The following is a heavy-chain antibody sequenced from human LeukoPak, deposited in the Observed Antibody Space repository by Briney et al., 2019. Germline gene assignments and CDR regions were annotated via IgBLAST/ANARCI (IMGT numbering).Heavy chain of an antibody. CDR1: GDSITRGSYY. V-gene: IGHV4-39*07. J-gene: IGHJ4*02. CDR2: IYSTGTT. Sequence: ASETLSLTCTVSGDSITRGSYYWGWIRQTPGKGLEWIGNIYSTGTTSYNPSVKSRVTMSVDTSKNQFSLKLDSVTAADTAVYYCGRHSGFWLYWGQGSLVTVSS. D-gene: IGHD3-22*01. CDR3: GRHSGFWLY.